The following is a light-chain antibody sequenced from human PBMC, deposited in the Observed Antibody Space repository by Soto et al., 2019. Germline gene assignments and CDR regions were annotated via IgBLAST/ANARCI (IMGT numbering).Light chain of an antibody. CDR2: DAS. Sequence: EVVLTQSPATLSVSPGDRATLSCRASQDIGSAVAWYHQRSGQAPRLLIFDASIRVPTTPARFSGSGSGTDFTLTVSRLEPEDFAVYYCQLYDSSSYTFGQGTKVDIK. CDR3: QLYDSSSYT. V-gene: IGKV3-15*01. CDR1: QDIGSA. J-gene: IGKJ2*01.